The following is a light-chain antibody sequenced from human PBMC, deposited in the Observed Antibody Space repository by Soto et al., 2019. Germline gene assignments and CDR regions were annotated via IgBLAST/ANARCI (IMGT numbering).Light chain of an antibody. CDR2: KVS. V-gene: IGKV4-1*01. CDR1: QSALYSSNNKNY. CDR3: MQGTHSPWT. Sequence: IVMTESPDSLAVSLGERTTINCNSSQSALYSSNNKNYLAWYQQRKGQSPRSLIYKVSNRDSGVPDRFRGSRSGTDFTLKISRVEAEDVGVYYCMQGTHSPWTFGQGTKVDIK. J-gene: IGKJ1*01.